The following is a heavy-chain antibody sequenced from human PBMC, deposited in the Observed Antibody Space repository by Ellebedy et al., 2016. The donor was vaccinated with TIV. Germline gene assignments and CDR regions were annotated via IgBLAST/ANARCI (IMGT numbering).Heavy chain of an antibody. CDR3: ARGGLNNYGYSH. J-gene: IGHJ4*02. CDR1: GYTFTSYG. CDR2: ILPSNNNT. Sequence: AASVKVSCKTSGYTFTSYGISWVRQAPGQGLEWMAWILPSNNNTKYTPSLQDRVTMTTDRSTITVYMELGSLRSDDTAVYYCARGGLNNYGYSHWGQGTLVTVSS. V-gene: IGHV1-18*04. D-gene: IGHD3-10*01.